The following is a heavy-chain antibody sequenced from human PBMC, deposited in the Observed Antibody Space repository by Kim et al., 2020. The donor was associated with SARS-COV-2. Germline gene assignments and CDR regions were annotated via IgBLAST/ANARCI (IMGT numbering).Heavy chain of an antibody. CDR3: ARGRRQYCSSTSCYRMVH. V-gene: IGHV4-34*01. J-gene: IGHJ1*01. Sequence: SETLSLTCAVYGGSFSGYYWSWIRQPPGKGLEWIGEINHSGSTNYNPSLKSRVTISVDTSKNQFSLKLSSVTAADTAVYYCARGRRQYCSSTSCYRMVHWGQGTLVTVSS. CDR2: INHSGST. CDR1: GGSFSGYY. D-gene: IGHD2-2*01.